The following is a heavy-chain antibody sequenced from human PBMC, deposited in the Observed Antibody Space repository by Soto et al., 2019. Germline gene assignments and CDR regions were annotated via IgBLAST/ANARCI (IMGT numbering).Heavy chain of an antibody. CDR3: AGESALETRVTSRH. CDR1: GGTFRSYT. V-gene: IGHV1-69*01. Sequence: VQLVQSGAEVKMPGSSVKVSCKASGGTFRSYTITWVRQAPGQGLEWMGGIIPIYGTPTYARKFQGRVTMTADESTSTAYMVLNRLRYEDTAVSYCAGESALETRVTSRHWGQGSLVTVAS. D-gene: IGHD6-25*01. J-gene: IGHJ4*02. CDR2: IIPIYGTP.